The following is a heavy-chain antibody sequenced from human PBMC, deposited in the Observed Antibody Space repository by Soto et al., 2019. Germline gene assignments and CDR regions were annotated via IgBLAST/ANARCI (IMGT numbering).Heavy chain of an antibody. D-gene: IGHD2-2*01. CDR1: GYTFTSYA. J-gene: IGHJ5*02. V-gene: IGHV7-4-1*01. Sequence: ASVKVSCKASGYTFTSYAMNWVRQAPGQGLEWMGWINTNTGNPPYAQGFTGRFVFSLDTSVSTAYLQICSLKAEDTAVYYCARARDCSTTSCSGGFDPWGQGTLVTVSS. CDR2: INTNTGNP. CDR3: ARARDCSTTSCSGGFDP.